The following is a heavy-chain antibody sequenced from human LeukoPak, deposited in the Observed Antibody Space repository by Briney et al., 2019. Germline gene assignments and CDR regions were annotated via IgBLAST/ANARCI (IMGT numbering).Heavy chain of an antibody. CDR3: ARSWVSGYGTVLDY. J-gene: IGHJ4*02. Sequence: GESLKISCKASGYSLINYWSGWVRRMHGKGLEWMGIIYPGDSDTRYSPSFQAQVTISADKSISAAYLQWSSLRASDTAIYYCARSWVSGYGTVLDYWGQGTLVTVSS. V-gene: IGHV5-51*01. CDR1: GYSLINYW. CDR2: IYPGDSDT. D-gene: IGHD5-18*01.